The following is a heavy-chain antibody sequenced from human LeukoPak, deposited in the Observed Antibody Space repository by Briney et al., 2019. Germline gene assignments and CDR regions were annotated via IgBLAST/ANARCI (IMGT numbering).Heavy chain of an antibody. CDR3: AREVDSRFDT. D-gene: IGHD3-22*01. CDR2: NYYSGTT. CDR1: SGFITTYY. Sequence: SETLSLICTVSSGFITTYYWTWIRQSPGKGLEWIGYNYYSGTTKYNPSLKSRATISVDTSKNQFSLNLRSLTPADTAVYYCAREVDSRFDTWGQGVLVSVSS. V-gene: IGHV4-59*01. J-gene: IGHJ5*02.